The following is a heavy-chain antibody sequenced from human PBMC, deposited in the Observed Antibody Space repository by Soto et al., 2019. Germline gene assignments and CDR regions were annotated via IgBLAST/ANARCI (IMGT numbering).Heavy chain of an antibody. J-gene: IGHJ3*02. CDR3: ARGSPRVALTGTRAFDI. Sequence: KTSETLSLTCSVSGGSVSSGSYCWNWIRQPPGKGLEWIGYIYDSGSTNYNPSLKSRVTISVDTSKNQFSLKLRSMTAADTAVYYCARGSPRVALTGTRAFDIWGQGTMVTVSS. V-gene: IGHV4-61*01. CDR2: IYDSGST. CDR1: GGSVSSGSYC. D-gene: IGHD6-19*01.